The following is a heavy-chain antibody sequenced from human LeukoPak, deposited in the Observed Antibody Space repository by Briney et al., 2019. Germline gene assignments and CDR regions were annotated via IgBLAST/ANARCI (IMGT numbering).Heavy chain of an antibody. J-gene: IGHJ4*02. V-gene: IGHV3-33*01. CDR1: GFTFSSYG. Sequence: PGRSLRLSCAASGFTFSSYGMHWVRQAPGKGLEWVAVIWYDGSNKYYADSVKGRFTISRDNSKNTLYLQMSSLRAEDTAVYYCASGSYEFDYWGQGTLVTVSS. D-gene: IGHD1-26*01. CDR3: ASGSYEFDY. CDR2: IWYDGSNK.